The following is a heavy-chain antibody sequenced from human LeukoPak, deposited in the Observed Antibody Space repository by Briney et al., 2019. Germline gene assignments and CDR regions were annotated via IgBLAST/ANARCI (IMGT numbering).Heavy chain of an antibody. CDR3: ARIIVVPAAKAAFDI. CDR2: IYYSGST. V-gene: IGHV4-59*01. CDR1: GGSISSYY. Sequence: PSETLSLTCTVSGGSISSYYWNWIRQPPGKGLEWIGYIYYSGSTNYNPSLKSRVTISVDTSKNQFSLKLSSVTAADTAVYYCARIIVVPAAKAAFDIWGQGTMVTVSS. D-gene: IGHD2-2*01. J-gene: IGHJ3*02.